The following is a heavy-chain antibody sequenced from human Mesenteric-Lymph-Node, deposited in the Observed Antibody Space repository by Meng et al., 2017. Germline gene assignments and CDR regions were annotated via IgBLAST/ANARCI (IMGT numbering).Heavy chain of an antibody. CDR3: ARGHRGDYDILTGYYTDYYYYGMDV. Sequence: ASVKVSCKASGYTFTSYDINWVRQATGQGLEWMGWMNPNSGNTGYAQKFQGRVTITRNTSISTAYMELSSLRSEDTAVYYCARGHRGDYDILTGYYTDYYYYGMDVWGQGTTV. J-gene: IGHJ6*01. D-gene: IGHD3-9*01. CDR2: MNPNSGNT. V-gene: IGHV1-8*03. CDR1: GYTFTSYD.